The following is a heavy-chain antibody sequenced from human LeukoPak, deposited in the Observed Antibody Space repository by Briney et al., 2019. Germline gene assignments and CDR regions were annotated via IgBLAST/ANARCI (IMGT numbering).Heavy chain of an antibody. J-gene: IGHJ3*02. V-gene: IGHV3-23*01. CDR2: ISGSGGST. CDR1: GFTFSSYA. Sequence: GGSLRLSCAASGFTFSSYAMSWLPQAPGKGLEGVSAISGSGGSTYYADSVKGRFTISRDNSKNTLYLQMNSMRAEDTAVYYCAKGGSVDTAMVPSAFDIWGQGTMVTVSS. CDR3: AKGGSVDTAMVPSAFDI. D-gene: IGHD5-18*01.